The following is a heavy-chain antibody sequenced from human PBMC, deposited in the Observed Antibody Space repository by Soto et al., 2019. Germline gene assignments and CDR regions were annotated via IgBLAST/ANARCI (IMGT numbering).Heavy chain of an antibody. Sequence: GESLKISCKGSGYSFTSYWIGWVRQMPGKGLEWMGIIYPGDSDTRYSPSFQGQVTISADKSISTAYLQWSSLKASDTAMYYCARSKGTGIAAAAPYDAFDIWGQGTMVTVSS. D-gene: IGHD6-13*01. CDR2: IYPGDSDT. J-gene: IGHJ3*02. CDR3: ARSKGTGIAAAAPYDAFDI. CDR1: GYSFTSYW. V-gene: IGHV5-51*01.